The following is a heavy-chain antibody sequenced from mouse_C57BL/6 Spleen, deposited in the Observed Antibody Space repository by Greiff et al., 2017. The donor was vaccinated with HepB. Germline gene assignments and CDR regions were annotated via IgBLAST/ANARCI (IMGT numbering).Heavy chain of an antibody. V-gene: IGHV5-12*01. CDR2: ISTGGGST. CDR3: ARRPYGSSYEYFDV. Sequence: EVKLVESGGGLVQPGGSLKLSCAASGFTFSDYYMYWVRQTPEKRLEWVAYISTGGGSTYYPDTVKGRFTISRDNAKNTLYLQMSRLKSEDTAMYYCARRPYGSSYEYFDVWGTGTTVTVSS. J-gene: IGHJ1*03. CDR1: GFTFSDYY. D-gene: IGHD1-1*01.